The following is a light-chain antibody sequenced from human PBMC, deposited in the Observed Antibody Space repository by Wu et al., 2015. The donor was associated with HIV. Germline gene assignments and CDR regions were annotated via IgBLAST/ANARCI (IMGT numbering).Light chain of an antibody. Sequence: EIVLTQSPGTLSLSPGERATLSCKASQSVSSTYLAWYKQKPGQAPRLLIYSASFRATGTPDRFSGRGSGTDFTLTISRLEPEDFAVYYCQQYGGSLLTFGGGTRVEIK. J-gene: IGKJ4*01. CDR3: QQYGGSLLT. CDR1: QSVSSTY. V-gene: IGKV3-20*01. CDR2: SAS.